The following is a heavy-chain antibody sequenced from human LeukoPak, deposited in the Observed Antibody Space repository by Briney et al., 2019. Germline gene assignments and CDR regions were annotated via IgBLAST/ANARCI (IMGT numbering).Heavy chain of an antibody. CDR3: TRAASSGPLFTYHMDV. D-gene: IGHD3-22*01. CDR1: GGSFSGYY. J-gene: IGHJ6*03. Sequence: SETLSLTCAVYGGSFSGYYWNWIRQPPGKGLEWIGSIYYSGSTNYNPSLKSRVTISVDTSKNQFSLKLTSVTAADTAVYYCTRAASSGPLFTYHMDVWGKGTTVTVSS. CDR2: IYYSGST. V-gene: IGHV4-34*01.